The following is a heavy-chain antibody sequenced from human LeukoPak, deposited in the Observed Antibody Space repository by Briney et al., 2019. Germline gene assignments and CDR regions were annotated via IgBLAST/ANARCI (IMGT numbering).Heavy chain of an antibody. J-gene: IGHJ4*02. D-gene: IGHD6-19*01. V-gene: IGHV4-61*01. CDR1: GGSVSSGSYY. CDR3: ARVSGSSSGYFDY. CDR2: IYYSGST. Sequence: PSETLSLTCTVSGGSVSSGSYYWSWIRQPPGKGLEWIGYIYYSGSTNYNPSLKSRVTISVDTSKNQSSLKLSSVTAADTAVYYCARVSGSSSGYFDYWGQGTLVTVSS.